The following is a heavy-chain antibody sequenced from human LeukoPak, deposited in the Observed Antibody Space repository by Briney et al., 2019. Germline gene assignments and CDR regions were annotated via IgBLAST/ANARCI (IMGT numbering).Heavy chain of an antibody. J-gene: IGHJ4*02. CDR3: AREVSVPTGVAATLTSLDDY. CDR1: GFTFSSYA. D-gene: IGHD2-15*01. Sequence: GGSLRLSCAASGFTFSSYAMSWVRQAPGKGLEWVSAISGSGGSTYYADSVKGRFTISRDNSKNTLYLQMNSLRAEDTAVYYCAREVSVPTGVAATLTSLDDYWGQGTLVTVSS. V-gene: IGHV3-23*01. CDR2: ISGSGGST.